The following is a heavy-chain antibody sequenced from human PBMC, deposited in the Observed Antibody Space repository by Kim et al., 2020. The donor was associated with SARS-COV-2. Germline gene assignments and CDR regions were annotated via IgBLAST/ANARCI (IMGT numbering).Heavy chain of an antibody. CDR1: GFTFSSYA. Sequence: GGSLRLSCAASGFTFSSYAMSWVRQAPGKGLEWVSAISGSGGSTYYADSVKGRFTISRDNSKNTLYLQMNSLRAEDTAVYYCAKHATSYSSGWYFAFDIWGQGTMVTVSS. CDR2: ISGSGGST. D-gene: IGHD6-19*01. J-gene: IGHJ3*02. V-gene: IGHV3-23*01. CDR3: AKHATSYSSGWYFAFDI.